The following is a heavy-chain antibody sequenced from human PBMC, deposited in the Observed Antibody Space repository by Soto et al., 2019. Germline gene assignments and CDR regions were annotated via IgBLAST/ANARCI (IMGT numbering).Heavy chain of an antibody. V-gene: IGHV1-18*01. CDR1: GYTFSSYG. CDR2: ISVYNGNT. CDR3: ARASGSGSYYYYYYMDG. D-gene: IGHD3-10*01. Sequence: ASVKVSCKASGYTFSSYGISWARQAPGQGLEWMGWISVYNGNTNYAQKLQGRVTMTTDTSTRTAYMELRSLRSDDTAVYYCARASGSGSYYYYYYMDGWGKGTTVT. J-gene: IGHJ6*03.